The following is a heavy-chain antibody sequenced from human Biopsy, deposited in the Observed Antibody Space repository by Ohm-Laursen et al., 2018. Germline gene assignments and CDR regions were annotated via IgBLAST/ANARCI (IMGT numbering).Heavy chain of an antibody. J-gene: IGHJ5*02. CDR3: ARLRGGVVINYSWFDP. CDR1: GGSISNNNYY. V-gene: IGHV4-39*01. D-gene: IGHD3-3*01. CDR2: IFYRGST. Sequence: TLSLTCTVSGGSISNNNYYWGWIRQPPGKGLEWIGSIFYRGSTHYKPSVKSRVNISVDTSKNQFSLKLNSVTAADMAVYYCARLRGGVVINYSWFDPWGQGILVTVSS.